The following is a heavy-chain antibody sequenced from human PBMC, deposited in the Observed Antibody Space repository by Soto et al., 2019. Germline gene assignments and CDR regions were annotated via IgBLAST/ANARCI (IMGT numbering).Heavy chain of an antibody. J-gene: IGHJ4*02. CDR2: ISSSGSTI. CDR3: ARGDIVVVPLLDYFDY. CDR1: GFTFSSYE. D-gene: IGHD2-2*01. Sequence: EVQLVESGGGLVQPGGSLRLSCAASGFTFSSYEMNWVRQAPGKGLEWVSYISSSGSTIYYADSVKGRFTISRDKAKNSLYQQMNSLRAEDTAVYYCARGDIVVVPLLDYFDYWGQVTLVTVSS. V-gene: IGHV3-48*03.